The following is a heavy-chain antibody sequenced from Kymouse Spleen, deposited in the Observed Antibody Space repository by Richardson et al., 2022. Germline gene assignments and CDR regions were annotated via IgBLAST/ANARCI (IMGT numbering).Heavy chain of an antibody. CDR3: ASLLWFGELPRYYYYGMDV. Sequence: QVQLQESGPGLVKPSGTLSLTCAVSGGSISSSNWWSWVRQPPGKGLEWIGEIYHSGSTNYNPSLKSRVTISVDKSKNQFSLKLSSVTAADTAVYYCASLLWFGELPRYYYYGMDVWGQGTTVTVSS. CDR2: IYHSGST. V-gene: IGHV4-4*02. CDR1: GGSISSSNW. J-gene: IGHJ6*02. D-gene: IGHD3-10*01.